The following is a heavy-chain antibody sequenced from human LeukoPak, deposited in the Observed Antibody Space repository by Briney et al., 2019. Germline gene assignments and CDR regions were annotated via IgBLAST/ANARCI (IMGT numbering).Heavy chain of an antibody. J-gene: IGHJ4*02. V-gene: IGHV3-23*01. D-gene: IGHD3-22*01. Sequence: QAGGSLRLSCAASGFTFSSYAMSWVRQAPGKGLEWVSAISGSGGSTYYADSVKGRFIISRDNSKNTLYLQMNSLRAEDTAVYYCAKDTRRYYYDSSGYHFDYWGQGTLVTVSP. CDR2: ISGSGGST. CDR3: AKDTRRYYYDSSGYHFDY. CDR1: GFTFSSYA.